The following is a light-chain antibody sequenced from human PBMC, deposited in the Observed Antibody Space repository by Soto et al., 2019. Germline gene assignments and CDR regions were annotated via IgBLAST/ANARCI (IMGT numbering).Light chain of an antibody. CDR2: AAS. CDR3: QQSYSTPLT. V-gene: IGKV1-39*01. CDR1: QSISSY. Sequence: IEMTLSPSYRSAFVGDIVLMRCWASQSISSYLKWYQQKPGTAPKLLIYAASSLQSGVPSRFSGSGSGTDFTLTISSLQPEDFATYYCQQSYSTPLTFGGGTEVDI. J-gene: IGKJ4*01.